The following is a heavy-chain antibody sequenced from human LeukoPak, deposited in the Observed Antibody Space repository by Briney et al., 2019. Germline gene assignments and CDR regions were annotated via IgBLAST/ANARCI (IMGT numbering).Heavy chain of an antibody. CDR2: ISGSGGST. V-gene: IGHV3-23*01. J-gene: IGHJ4*02. D-gene: IGHD2-2*01. CDR1: GFSVSSYT. Sequence: GGSLRLSCAVSGFSVSSYTLSGVRQALGKGLEWVSAISGSGGSTYYADCVKGRFTISRDNSKNTLFLQMNSLRAEDTAVYYCAKDLGYCSSFSCPFDYWGQGTLVTVSS. CDR3: AKDLGYCSSFSCPFDY.